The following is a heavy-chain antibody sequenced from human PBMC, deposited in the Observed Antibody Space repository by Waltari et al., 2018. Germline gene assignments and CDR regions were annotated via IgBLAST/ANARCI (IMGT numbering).Heavy chain of an antibody. D-gene: IGHD3-16*02. V-gene: IGHV3-15*01. CDR1: GLPFSHTC. CDR2: IKTQSDGGGAT. CDR3: TTDQGDSYTFYSFDY. J-gene: IGHJ4*02. Sequence: EVQVVESGEGLVNPGGSLRLSCWASGLPFSHTCMYLVGQAPGKGREWIARIKTQSDGGGATYYAAPVTGRFTVSRDDSKNMLYLQMSSLKTEDTAMYYCTTDQGDSYTFYSFDYWGQGTLVTVSS.